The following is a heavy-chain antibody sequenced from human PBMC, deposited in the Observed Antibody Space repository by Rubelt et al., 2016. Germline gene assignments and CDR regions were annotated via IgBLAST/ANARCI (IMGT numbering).Heavy chain of an antibody. CDR2: IYYSGST. CDR3: ARHRYNWNYVGTFDI. Sequence: QVQLQQWGAGLLKPSETLSLTCAVYGGSFSGYYWSWIRQPPGKGLEWIGSIYYSGSTYYNPSLKSRVTISVDTSKNQFSLELSSVTAADTAVYYCARHRYNWNYVGTFDIWGQGTMVTVSS. J-gene: IGHJ3*02. V-gene: IGHV4-34*01. D-gene: IGHD1-7*01. CDR1: GGSFSGYY.